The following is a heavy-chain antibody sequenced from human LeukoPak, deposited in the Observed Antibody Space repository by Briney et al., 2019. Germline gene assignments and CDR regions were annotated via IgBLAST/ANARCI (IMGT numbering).Heavy chain of an antibody. CDR1: GFTFSNYG. D-gene: IGHD2-15*01. V-gene: IGHV3-23*01. CDR3: ARDCCSGGGPLDI. Sequence: GGSLRLSCAASGFTFSNYGMAWVRQAPGKGLEWVSTIGVVGGNTHYADSVEGRFTISRQDSNNAPHLQMNSLRAEDTAIYYCARDCCSGGGPLDIWGQGTLVTVSS. CDR2: IGVVGGNT. J-gene: IGHJ4*02.